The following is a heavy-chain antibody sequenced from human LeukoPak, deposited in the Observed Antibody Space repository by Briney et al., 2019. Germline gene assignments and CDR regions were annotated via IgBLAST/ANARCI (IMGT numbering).Heavy chain of an antibody. CDR3: ARASPSYDSRPGDY. CDR1: GYTFTNYG. V-gene: IGHV1-18*04. D-gene: IGHD3-22*01. Sequence: ASVKVSCKASGYTFTNYGISWVRQAPGQGLEWMGWISTYTGNTNYAQKLQGSVTMTTDTATSTAYMELRSLTSDDTAVYYCARASPSYDSRPGDYWGQGTLVTVSS. CDR2: ISTYTGNT. J-gene: IGHJ4*02.